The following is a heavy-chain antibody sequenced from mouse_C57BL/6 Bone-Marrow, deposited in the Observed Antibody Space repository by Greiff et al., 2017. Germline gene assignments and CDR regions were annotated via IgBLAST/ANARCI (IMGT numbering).Heavy chain of an antibody. V-gene: IGHV1-72*01. Sequence: QVQLQQPGAELVKPGASVKLSCKASGYTFTSYWMHWVKQRPGRGLEWLGRIDPNSGGTKYNEKFKSKATLTVDKPSSTAYMQLSSLTSEDSSVYYCAREGILYYCYYYAMDYWGQGTSVTVSS. CDR2: IDPNSGGT. D-gene: IGHD1-1*01. CDR1: GYTFTSYW. J-gene: IGHJ4*01. CDR3: AREGILYYCYYYAMDY.